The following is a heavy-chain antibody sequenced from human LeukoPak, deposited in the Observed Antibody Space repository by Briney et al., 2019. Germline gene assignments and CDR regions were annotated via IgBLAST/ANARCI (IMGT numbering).Heavy chain of an antibody. CDR1: GGSISSGDAY. CDR3: ARFPVGGGYCSSTSCHSPV. D-gene: IGHD2-2*01. Sequence: PSETLSLTCTVSGGSISSGDAYWSWIRQPPGKGLEWIGYIYYSGSTNYNPSLKSRVTISVDTSKNQFSLKLSSVTAADTAVYYCARFPVGGGYCSSTSCHSPVWGQGTTVTVSS. J-gene: IGHJ6*02. V-gene: IGHV4-30-4*01. CDR2: IYYSGST.